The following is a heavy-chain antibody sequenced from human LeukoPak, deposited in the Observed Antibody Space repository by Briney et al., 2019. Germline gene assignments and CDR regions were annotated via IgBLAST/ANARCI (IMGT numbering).Heavy chain of an antibody. J-gene: IGHJ4*02. Sequence: PGGSLRLSCAVSGFTVSSNYMSWIRQAPGKGLEWVSYISSSGSTIYYADSVKGRFTISRDNAKNSLYLQMNSLRAEDTAVYYCARDGVHDYGDYVVDYWGQGTLVTVSS. V-gene: IGHV3-11*04. CDR3: ARDGVHDYGDYVVDY. CDR2: ISSSGSTI. D-gene: IGHD4-17*01. CDR1: GFTVSSNY.